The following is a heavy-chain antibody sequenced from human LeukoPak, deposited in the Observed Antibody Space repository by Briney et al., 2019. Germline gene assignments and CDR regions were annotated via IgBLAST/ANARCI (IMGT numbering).Heavy chain of an antibody. CDR2: IDPSDSYT. D-gene: IGHD2-21*02. CDR3: ARSGDIVVVTATPPDY. V-gene: IGHV5-10-1*01. Sequence: PGESLRISCKGSGYSFTSYWISWVRQMPGKGLEWMGRIDPSDSYTNYSPSFQGHVTISADKSISTAYLQWSSLKASDTAMYYCARSGDIVVVTATPPDYWGQGTLVTASS. J-gene: IGHJ4*02. CDR1: GYSFTSYW.